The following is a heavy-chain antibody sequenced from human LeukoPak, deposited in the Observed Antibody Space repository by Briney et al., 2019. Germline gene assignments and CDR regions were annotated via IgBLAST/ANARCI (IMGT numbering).Heavy chain of an antibody. D-gene: IGHD1-1*01. CDR1: GYTFTGYY. J-gene: IGHJ4*02. V-gene: IGHV1-2*02. CDR3: ARERGSWNDGTYYFDY. Sequence: ASVKVSCKASGYTFTGYYMHWVRQAPGQGLEWMGWINPNSGGTNYAQKFQGRVTMTRDTSISTAYMELSSVRSDDTALFYCARERGSWNDGTYYFDYWGQGSLVTVSS. CDR2: INPNSGGT.